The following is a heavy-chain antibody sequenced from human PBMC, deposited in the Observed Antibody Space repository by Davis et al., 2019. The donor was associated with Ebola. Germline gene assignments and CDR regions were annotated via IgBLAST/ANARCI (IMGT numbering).Heavy chain of an antibody. CDR2: TSGGGGTT. CDR1: GFTFSSYA. D-gene: IGHD1-26*01. Sequence: PGGSLRLSCAASGFTFSSYAMTWVRRAPGKGLEWVSGTSGGGGTTNYADSVKGRFTISRDNSKNTLFLQMNNLRAEDTAVYYCVRDGGHSGTYWGGYYYGLDVWGQGTTVTVSS. J-gene: IGHJ6*02. CDR3: VRDGGHSGTYWGGYYYGLDV. V-gene: IGHV3-23*01.